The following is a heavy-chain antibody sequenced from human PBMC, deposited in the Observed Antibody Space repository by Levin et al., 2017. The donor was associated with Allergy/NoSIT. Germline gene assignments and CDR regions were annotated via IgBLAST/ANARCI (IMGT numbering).Heavy chain of an antibody. D-gene: IGHD3-10*01. V-gene: IGHV1-2*02. Sequence: ASVKVSCKGSGYSFTGSYLHWVRQAPGQGLEWMGWINPGNGDTHYAEKFHGRVTMARDTSISTAYMDLTRLTSDDTAVYFGARDRGRDMLDHWGQGTLVTVSS. CDR3: ARDRGRDMLDH. CDR1: GYSFTGSY. CDR2: INPGNGDT. J-gene: IGHJ4*02.